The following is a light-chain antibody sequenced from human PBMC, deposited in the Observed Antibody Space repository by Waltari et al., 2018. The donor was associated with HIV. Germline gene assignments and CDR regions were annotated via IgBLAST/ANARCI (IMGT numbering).Light chain of an antibody. CDR1: TCNVGSTP. Sequence: QSFLTQPPSESGTPGRRVVISCSGNTCNVGSTPVTWYRQVPGTAPKLLMFSNNQRPSGVTDRFSGSKSGTSASLAIKGLQSEDEADYYCAARDDSLNVWVFGGGTKLTVL. CDR3: AARDDSLNVWV. J-gene: IGLJ3*02. V-gene: IGLV1-44*01. CDR2: SNN.